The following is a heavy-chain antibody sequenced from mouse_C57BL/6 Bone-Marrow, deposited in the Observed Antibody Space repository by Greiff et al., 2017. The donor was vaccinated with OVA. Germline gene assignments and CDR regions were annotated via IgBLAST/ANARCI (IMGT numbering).Heavy chain of an antibody. D-gene: IGHD4-1*01. CDR3: TRNWDAWFAY. J-gene: IGHJ3*01. Sequence: VQLQQSGTVLARPGASVKMSCKTSGYTFTSYWMHWVKQRPGQGLEWIGAIYPGNSDTSYNQKFKGKAKLTAVTSASTAYMELSSLTNEASAVYYCTRNWDAWFAYWGQGTLVTVSA. CDR1: GYTFTSYW. V-gene: IGHV1-5*01. CDR2: IYPGNSDT.